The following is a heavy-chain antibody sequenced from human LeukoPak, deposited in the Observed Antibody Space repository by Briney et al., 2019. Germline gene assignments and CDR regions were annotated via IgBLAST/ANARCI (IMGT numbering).Heavy chain of an antibody. CDR1: GGSISSYY. CDR2: IYYSGST. CDR3: ARGAMVREPNFDY. Sequence: PSETLSLTCTVSGGSISSYYWSWIRQPPGKGLEWIGYIYYSGSTNYNPSLKSRVTISVDTSKNQFSLKLSSVTAADTAVYYCARGAMVREPNFDYWGQGTLVTVSS. D-gene: IGHD3-10*01. J-gene: IGHJ4*02. V-gene: IGHV4-59*01.